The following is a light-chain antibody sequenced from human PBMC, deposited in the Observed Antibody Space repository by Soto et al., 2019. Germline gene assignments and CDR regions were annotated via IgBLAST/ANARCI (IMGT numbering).Light chain of an antibody. Sequence: DIVMTQTQLSSPVTLGQAASISCRSSQSLVHSDGNTYLSWFQQRPGRSPRRLIYKVSNRDSGVPARFSGSGSGTDFALKISRVEAEDVGVYYCMQGTHWPITFGQGTRLEIK. V-gene: IGKV2-30*02. CDR3: MQGTHWPIT. CDR1: QSLVHSDGNTY. J-gene: IGKJ5*01. CDR2: KVS.